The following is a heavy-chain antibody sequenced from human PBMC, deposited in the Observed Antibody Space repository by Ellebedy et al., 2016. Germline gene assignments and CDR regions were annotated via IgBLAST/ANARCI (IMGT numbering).Heavy chain of an antibody. J-gene: IGHJ4*02. Sequence: GESLKISXAASGFTFSSFRMHWVRQAPGKGLVWVSRIDSDGSSTSYADSVKGRFTISRDNAKNTLYLQMNSLRAEDTAVYYCAKDQGVSSSGWGDFDYWGQGTLVTVSS. CDR1: GFTFSSFR. V-gene: IGHV3-74*01. D-gene: IGHD6-19*01. CDR2: IDSDGSST. CDR3: AKDQGVSSSGWGDFDY.